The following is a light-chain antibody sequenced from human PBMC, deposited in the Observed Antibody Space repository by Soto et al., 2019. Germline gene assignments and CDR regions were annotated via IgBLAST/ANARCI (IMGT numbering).Light chain of an antibody. CDR3: SSYTTSSTWV. Sequence: QSALTQPASVSGSPGQSITISCTGTSSDVGAYNYVSWYRQHPGKGPELIIYKVTDRPSGVSSRFSGSKSGNTASLTISGLQVEDEADYYCSSYTTSSTWVFGGGTQLTVL. J-gene: IGLJ3*02. CDR2: KVT. CDR1: SSDVGAYNY. V-gene: IGLV2-14*01.